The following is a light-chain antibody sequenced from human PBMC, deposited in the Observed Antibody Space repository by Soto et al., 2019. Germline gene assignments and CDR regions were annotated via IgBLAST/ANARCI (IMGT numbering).Light chain of an antibody. V-gene: IGLV1-40*01. Sequence: QAVVTQPPSVSEAQGQRVTSSCTGSSSNIGAGYDVHWYQQLPGTAPKLLIYGNSNRPSGVPDRFSGSKSGTSASLAITGLQAEDEADYYCQSYDSSLSGSVFGGGTKLTVL. CDR2: GNS. CDR1: SSNIGAGYD. J-gene: IGLJ3*02. CDR3: QSYDSSLSGSV.